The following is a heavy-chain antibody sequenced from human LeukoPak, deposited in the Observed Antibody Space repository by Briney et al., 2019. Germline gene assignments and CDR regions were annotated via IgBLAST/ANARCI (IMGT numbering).Heavy chain of an antibody. D-gene: IGHD2-15*01. J-gene: IGHJ4*02. CDR1: GFTFSSYG. Sequence: GGSLRLSCAASGFTFSSYGMSWVRQAPGKGLEWVSVIYSGGSTYYADSVKGRFSISRDNSKNTLHLQMNSLRVEDTAVYYCARDFCSAGSCYPDNWGQGTLVTVSS. CDR2: IYSGGST. V-gene: IGHV3-66*01. CDR3: ARDFCSAGSCYPDN.